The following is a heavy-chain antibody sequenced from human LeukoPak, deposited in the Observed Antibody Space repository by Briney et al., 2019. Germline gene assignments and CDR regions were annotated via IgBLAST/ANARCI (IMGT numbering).Heavy chain of an antibody. CDR1: GYSFTSYW. J-gene: IGHJ4*02. CDR2: IYPGDSDT. D-gene: IGHD3-22*01. V-gene: IGHV5-51*01. CDR3: ARLNLKANYYDSSGYFDY. Sequence: GESLQISCKGSGYSFTSYWIGWVRQMPGKGLEWMGIIYPGDSDTRYSPSFQGQVTISADKSISTAYLQWSSLKASDTAMYYCARLNLKANYYDSSGYFDYWGQGTLVTVSS.